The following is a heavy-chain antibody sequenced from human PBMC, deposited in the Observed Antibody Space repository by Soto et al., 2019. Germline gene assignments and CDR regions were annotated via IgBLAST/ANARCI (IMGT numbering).Heavy chain of an antibody. V-gene: IGHV3-49*02. Sequence: LRLSCTASGFPVANLLMSWVRQAPGKGLEWVGFIRSQPYGGTTQYAASVRGRFTISRDDSKGIAYLQMNSLKTEDSGVYYCIGSFPFWGQGTLVTVSS. CDR2: IRSQPYGGTT. D-gene: IGHD3-10*01. J-gene: IGHJ4*02. CDR1: GFPVANLL. CDR3: IGSFPF.